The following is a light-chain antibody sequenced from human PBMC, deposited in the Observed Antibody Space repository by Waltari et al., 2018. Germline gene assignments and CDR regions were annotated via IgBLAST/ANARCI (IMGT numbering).Light chain of an antibody. CDR1: SSNIGAPYD. Sequence: QSVLTQPPSVSGAPGQRVTISCTGSSSNIGAPYDVHWYRHLPGTAPRLLIYGNHHRPSGVPDRFSGCKSGTSASLAITGLQAEDEADYYCQSYDSSLSGVVFGGGTKLTVL. J-gene: IGLJ2*01. CDR2: GNH. V-gene: IGLV1-40*01. CDR3: QSYDSSLSGVV.